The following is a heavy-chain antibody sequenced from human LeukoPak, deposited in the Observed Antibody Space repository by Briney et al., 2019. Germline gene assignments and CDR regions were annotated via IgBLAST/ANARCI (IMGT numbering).Heavy chain of an antibody. Sequence: SETLSLTCTVSGYSISSAFYWGWIRLPPGKGLEWIGSIFHRGTTYYNTSLQSRVNLSMDTSKNQFSLKLSSLTTEDTAIYYCARDGYYGSGSPGWFGPWGKGTLVVVSA. D-gene: IGHD3-10*01. J-gene: IGHJ5*02. CDR1: GYSISSAFY. V-gene: IGHV4-38-2*02. CDR3: ARDGYYGSGSPGWFGP. CDR2: IFHRGTT.